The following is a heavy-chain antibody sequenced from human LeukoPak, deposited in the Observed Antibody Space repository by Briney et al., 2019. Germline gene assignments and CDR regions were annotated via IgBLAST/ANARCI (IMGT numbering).Heavy chain of an antibody. Sequence: ASVKVSCKASGYTFTDYYMHWVRQAPRQGLEWMVWISPNSGATNSAQKFQGRVTMTRDTSITTAYMELSRLRSEDTAVYYCARVGCTGGSCYGWFDPWGQGTLVTVSS. CDR3: ARVGCTGGSCYGWFDP. CDR1: GYTFTDYY. D-gene: IGHD2-15*01. V-gene: IGHV1-2*02. J-gene: IGHJ5*02. CDR2: ISPNSGAT.